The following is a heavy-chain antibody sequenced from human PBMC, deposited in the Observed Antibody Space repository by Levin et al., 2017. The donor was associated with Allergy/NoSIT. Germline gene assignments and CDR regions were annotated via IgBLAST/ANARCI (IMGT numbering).Heavy chain of an antibody. V-gene: IGHV3-66*01. Sequence: GGSLRLSCAASGFTVSSNYMSWVRQAPGKGLEWVSVIYSGGSTYYADSVKGRFTISRDNSKNTLYLQMNSLRAEDTAVYYCARDRYYGSGSYYNGPYYYYYMDVWGKGTTVTVSS. CDR2: IYSGGST. CDR3: ARDRYYGSGSYYNGPYYYYYMDV. J-gene: IGHJ6*03. D-gene: IGHD3-10*01. CDR1: GFTVSSNY.